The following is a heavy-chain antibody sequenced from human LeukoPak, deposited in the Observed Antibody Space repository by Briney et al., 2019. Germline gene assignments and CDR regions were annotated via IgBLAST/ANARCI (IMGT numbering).Heavy chain of an antibody. D-gene: IGHD3/OR15-3a*01. Sequence: GGSLRLSCAASGFTFSTYAMSWVRQAPGKGLEWVSAISGGGGSTYYADSVQGRFTISRDNSKNTLYLQMNSLRAEDTAVYYCAKGTGYYVCFFDYWGQGTLVTVSS. CDR2: ISGGGGST. J-gene: IGHJ4*02. CDR1: GFTFSTYA. CDR3: AKGTGYYVCFFDY. V-gene: IGHV3-23*01.